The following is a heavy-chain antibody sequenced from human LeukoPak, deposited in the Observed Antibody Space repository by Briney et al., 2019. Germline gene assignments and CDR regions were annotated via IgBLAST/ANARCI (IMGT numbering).Heavy chain of an antibody. CDR1: SGSISSYY. CDR2: IYSSGST. CDR3: ARSGKLHDAFDI. V-gene: IGHV4-4*07. J-gene: IGHJ3*02. Sequence: SETLSLTCTVSSGSISSYYWSWIRQPAGQGLEWIGRIYSSGSTNYNPSLKSRVTMSVDTSKNQFSLKLSSVTAADTAVYYCARSGKLHDAFDIWGQGTMATVSS.